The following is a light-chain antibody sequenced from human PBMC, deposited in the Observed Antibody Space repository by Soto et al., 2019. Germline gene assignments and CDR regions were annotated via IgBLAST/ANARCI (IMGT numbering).Light chain of an antibody. Sequence: EIVLTQSPATLSLSPVERATLSCRASQSVSRYLAWYQQKPGQAPRLLIYGASSRATGIPDRFSGSGSGTDFTLTISRLEPEDFAVYYCQQYGSSPITFGQGTRLEIK. J-gene: IGKJ5*01. CDR1: QSVSRY. V-gene: IGKV3-20*01. CDR3: QQYGSSPIT. CDR2: GAS.